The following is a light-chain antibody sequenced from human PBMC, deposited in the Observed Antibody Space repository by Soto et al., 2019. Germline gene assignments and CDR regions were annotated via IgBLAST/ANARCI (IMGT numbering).Light chain of an antibody. CDR3: QQYTTYPWT. J-gene: IGKJ1*01. V-gene: IGKV1-5*01. CDR1: QSISSW. CDR2: DAS. Sequence: IQITQSPSSLSASVVDRVTITCRASQSISSWLAWYQQKPGRAPKVLIFDASSLESGVPSRFSGSGSATEFTLTISSLQPDDFATYYCQQYTTYPWTFGQGTKVDIK.